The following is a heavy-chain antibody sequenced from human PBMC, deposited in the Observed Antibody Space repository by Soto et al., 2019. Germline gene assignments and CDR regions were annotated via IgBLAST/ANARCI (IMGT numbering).Heavy chain of an antibody. Sequence: ASVKGSCKASGDNLCTYGIYSVRQAPGKRLEWMGWFNTGNGDTKYSQKFQGRVTLTGYTSASTASMELSGLRSADTAVYYCARVVPLYDRTSPLDYWGQGTLVTVSS. D-gene: IGHD3-22*01. J-gene: IGHJ4*02. V-gene: IGHV1-3*04. CDR3: ARVVPLYDRTSPLDY. CDR1: GDNLCTYG. CDR2: FNTGNGDT.